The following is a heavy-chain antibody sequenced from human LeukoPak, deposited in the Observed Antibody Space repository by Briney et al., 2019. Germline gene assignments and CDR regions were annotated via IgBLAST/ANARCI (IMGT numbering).Heavy chain of an antibody. Sequence: GGSLRLSCAASGFTFSSYSMNWVRQAPGKGLEWISYISSSSSNIHYADSVKGRFTVSRDNAKNSLYLQMNSLRVEDTAVYYCARDEAYCGGDCYRAFGYWGQGSLVTVSS. V-gene: IGHV3-48*01. CDR1: GFTFSSYS. CDR3: ARDEAYCGGDCYRAFGY. CDR2: ISSSSSNI. D-gene: IGHD2-21*02. J-gene: IGHJ4*02.